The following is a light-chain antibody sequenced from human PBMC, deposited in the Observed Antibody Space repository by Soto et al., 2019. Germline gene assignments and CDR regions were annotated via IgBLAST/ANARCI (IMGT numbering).Light chain of an antibody. CDR2: AAS. Sequence: EIVLTQSAGSLSLSPGERATLXCSASQSVCTCYRAWYQQQPSQAPRLPSYAASSRANGSPDSFSGSGSATDFTPTITRLEPEDFALYYRQQYGGSPITFGLGTRLEIK. CDR1: QSVCTCY. CDR3: QQYGGSPIT. V-gene: IGKV3-20*01. J-gene: IGKJ5*01.